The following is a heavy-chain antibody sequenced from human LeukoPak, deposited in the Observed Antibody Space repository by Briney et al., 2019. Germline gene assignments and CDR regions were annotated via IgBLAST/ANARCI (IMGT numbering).Heavy chain of an antibody. Sequence: GGSLRLSCAASGFTFSSYAMSWVRQAPGKGLEWVSAISGSGGSTYYADSVKGRFTISRDNAKNSLYLQMNSLRAEDTAIYYCTRDFYCSGGSCYSYGMDVWGQGTTVTVSS. CDR2: ISGSGGST. D-gene: IGHD2-15*01. CDR1: GFTFSSYA. CDR3: TRDFYCSGGSCYSYGMDV. V-gene: IGHV3-23*01. J-gene: IGHJ6*02.